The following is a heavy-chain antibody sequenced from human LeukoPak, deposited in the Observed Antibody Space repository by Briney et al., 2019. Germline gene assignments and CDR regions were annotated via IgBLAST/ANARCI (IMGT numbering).Heavy chain of an antibody. Sequence: SETLSLTYAVSGGSISSGGYSWSWIRQPPGKGLEWIGYIYHSGSTYYNPSLKSRVTISVDRSKNQFSLKLSSVTAADTAVYYCARQLGITGTTLFDYWGQGTLVTVSS. J-gene: IGHJ4*02. V-gene: IGHV4-30-2*01. CDR1: GGSISSGGYS. CDR2: IYHSGST. D-gene: IGHD1-7*01. CDR3: ARQLGITGTTLFDY.